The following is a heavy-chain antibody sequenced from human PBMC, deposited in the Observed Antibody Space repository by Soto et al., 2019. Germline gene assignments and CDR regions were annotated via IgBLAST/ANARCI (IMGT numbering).Heavy chain of an antibody. V-gene: IGHV1-69*13. CDR3: ARVRITGTNPFYYYYGMDV. J-gene: IGHJ6*02. CDR1: GGTFSSYA. CDR2: IIPIFGTA. D-gene: IGHD1-20*01. Sequence: SVKVSCKASGGTFSSYAISWVRQAPGQGLEWMGGIIPIFGTANYAQKFQGRVTITADESTSTAYMELSSLRSEDTAVYYCARVRITGTNPFYYYYGMDVWGQGTTVTVSS.